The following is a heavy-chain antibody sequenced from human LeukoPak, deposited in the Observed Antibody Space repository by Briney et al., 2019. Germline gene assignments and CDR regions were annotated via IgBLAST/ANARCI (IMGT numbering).Heavy chain of an antibody. CDR1: GFNFRAYA. CDR3: AKDGVATQHALDI. D-gene: IGHD5-12*01. J-gene: IGHJ3*02. CDR2: ISGSGGTT. V-gene: IGHV3-23*01. Sequence: QPGGSVRLSCAASGFNFRAYAMTWVRQAPGKGLDWVSGISGSGGTTYYADSVRGRFTISRDNSKNTVYLQLNNLTAEDTAVYYCAKDGVATQHALDIWGHGTMVTVSS.